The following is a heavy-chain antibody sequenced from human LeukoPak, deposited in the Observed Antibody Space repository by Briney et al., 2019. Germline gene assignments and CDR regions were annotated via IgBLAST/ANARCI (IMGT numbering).Heavy chain of an antibody. CDR1: GYSFTSEW. CDR3: ARHLHSHYDFWSGYLLLDY. Sequence: GESLKISCKGSGYSFTSEWIGWVRQMPGKGVEWMGIIYPGDSDTRYSPSFQGQVTISADKSISTAYLQWSSLKASDTAMYYCARHLHSHYDFWSGYLLLDYWGQGTLVTVSS. D-gene: IGHD3-3*01. V-gene: IGHV5-51*01. J-gene: IGHJ4*02. CDR2: IYPGDSDT.